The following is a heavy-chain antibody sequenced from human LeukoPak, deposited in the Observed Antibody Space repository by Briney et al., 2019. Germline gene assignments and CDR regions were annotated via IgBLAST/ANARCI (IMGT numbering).Heavy chain of an antibody. CDR3: ARVRAGYCTSTSSYTGMDV. Sequence: GGSLRLSCAASGFTFSSYGMHWVRQAPGKGLEWVALISYDGSNEYYADSVRGRFTISRDNSKFTLYMQMNSLRAEDTAVYYCARVRAGYCTSTSSYTGMDVWGQGTTVTVSS. CDR2: ISYDGSNE. V-gene: IGHV3-30*03. D-gene: IGHD2-2*01. J-gene: IGHJ6*02. CDR1: GFTFSSYG.